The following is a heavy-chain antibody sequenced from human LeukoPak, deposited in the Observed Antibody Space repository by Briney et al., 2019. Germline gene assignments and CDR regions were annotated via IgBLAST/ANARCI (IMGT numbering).Heavy chain of an antibody. J-gene: IGHJ5*02. CDR2: IIPIFGTA. CDR3: ARGYSSSWYWFDP. D-gene: IGHD6-13*01. V-gene: IGHV1-69*06. CDR1: GGTFSSYA. Sequence: ASVKVSCKASGGTFSSYAISWVRQAPGQGLEWMGGIIPIFGTANYAQKFQGRVTITADKSTSTAYMELSSLRSEDTAVYYCARGYSSSWYWFDPWGQGTLVTVSS.